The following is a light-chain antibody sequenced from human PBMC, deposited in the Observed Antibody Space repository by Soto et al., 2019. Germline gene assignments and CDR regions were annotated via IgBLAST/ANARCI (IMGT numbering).Light chain of an antibody. Sequence: EVVLTQSPGTLSLSPGGRATLSCRASQSVSNNYLARYQQKRGQSPKLLIFGSTDRATAIPDRFSGSASGTDLTLTISRVEPEDFAVYYFHQYGSSPPDTFGQGTKLEIK. CDR2: GST. CDR1: QSVSNNY. CDR3: HQYGSSPPDT. V-gene: IGKV3-20*01. J-gene: IGKJ2*01.